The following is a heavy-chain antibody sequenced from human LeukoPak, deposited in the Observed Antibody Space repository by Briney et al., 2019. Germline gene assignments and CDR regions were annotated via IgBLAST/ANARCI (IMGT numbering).Heavy chain of an antibody. V-gene: IGHV4-39*07. J-gene: IGHJ6*03. CDR2: IYYSGST. CDR1: GGSIRSSSYY. Sequence: SETLSLTCTVSGGSIRSSSYYWGWIRQPPGKGLEWIGSIYYSGSTYYNPSLKSRVTISLDTSKNQFSLKLSSVTAADMAVYYCAGVTGSYYFYYYMDVRGKGTTVTVSS. CDR3: AGVTGSYYFYYYMDV. D-gene: IGHD3-10*01.